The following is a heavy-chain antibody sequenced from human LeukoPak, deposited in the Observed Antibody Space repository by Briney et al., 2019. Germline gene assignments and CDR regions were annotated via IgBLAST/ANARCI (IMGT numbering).Heavy chain of an antibody. D-gene: IGHD6-13*01. CDR2: ISAYNGNT. J-gene: IGHJ5*02. CDR3: ARDNHRSSWSWFDP. V-gene: IGHV1-18*01. CDR1: GYTFTSYG. Sequence: ASVKVSCKASGYTFTSYGISWLRQAPGQGLEWMGWISAYNGNTKYAQEFQGRVIMTTDTSTSTAYMELRSLRSDDTAVYHCARDNHRSSWSWFDPWGQGTLVTVSS.